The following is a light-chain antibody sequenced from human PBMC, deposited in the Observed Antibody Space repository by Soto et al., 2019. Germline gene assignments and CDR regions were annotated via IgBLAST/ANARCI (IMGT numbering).Light chain of an antibody. Sequence: EIVMTQSPAALSVSPGERATLSCRASQSVGSNVAWYQQKPGQAPRLLIYGASTRDTGVPARFSGSGSETEFTLTLSSLQSEDFAVYYCQKFDQWPWTFGQGTKVEIK. CDR1: QSVGSN. J-gene: IGKJ1*01. CDR3: QKFDQWPWT. V-gene: IGKV3-15*01. CDR2: GAS.